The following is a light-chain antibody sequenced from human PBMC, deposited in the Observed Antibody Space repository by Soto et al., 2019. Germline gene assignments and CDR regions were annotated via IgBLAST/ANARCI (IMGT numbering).Light chain of an antibody. Sequence: EIVLTQSPGTLSLSPGERATLSCRASQSVSSSYLAWYQQKPGQAPRLLIYGASSRAPGIPDRFSGSGYGTDFTLTISRLEPADFAVYYCQQYGSSQYTFGQGTKLEIK. V-gene: IGKV3-20*01. J-gene: IGKJ2*01. CDR2: GAS. CDR3: QQYGSSQYT. CDR1: QSVSSSY.